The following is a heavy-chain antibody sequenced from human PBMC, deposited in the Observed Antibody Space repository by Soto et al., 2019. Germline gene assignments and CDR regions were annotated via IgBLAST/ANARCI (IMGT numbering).Heavy chain of an antibody. CDR3: ARDRAGATGPFDY. D-gene: IGHD1-26*01. J-gene: IGHJ4*02. CDR1: GGTFSSYA. CDR2: IIPIFGTA. Sequence: SVKVSCKASGGTFSSYAISWVRQAPGQGLEWMGGIIPIFGTANYAQKFQGRVTITADESTSTAYMELSSLRSEDTAVYYCARDRAGATGPFDYWGQGTLVTVSS. V-gene: IGHV1-69*13.